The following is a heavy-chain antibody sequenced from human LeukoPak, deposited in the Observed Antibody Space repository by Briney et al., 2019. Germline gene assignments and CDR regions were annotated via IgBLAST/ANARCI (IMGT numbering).Heavy chain of an antibody. V-gene: IGHV4-34*01. D-gene: IGHD6-19*01. CDR2: INHSGST. J-gene: IGHJ1*01. CDR3: ARAYSSGWYRGFEYFQH. Sequence: SETLSLTCAVYGGSFSGYYWSWIRQPPGKGLEWIGEINHSGSTNYNPSLKSRVTISVDTSKNQFSLKLSSVTAADTAVYYCARAYSSGWYRGFEYFQHWGQGTLVTVS. CDR1: GGSFSGYY.